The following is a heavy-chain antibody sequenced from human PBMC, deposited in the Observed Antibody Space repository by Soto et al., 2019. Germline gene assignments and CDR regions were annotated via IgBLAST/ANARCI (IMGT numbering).Heavy chain of an antibody. CDR3: ARVAYCSGGACYASEAHYYYITV. D-gene: IGHD2-15*01. CDR2: IGGSGGGT. J-gene: IGHJ6*03. CDR1: GFTADSFG. V-gene: IGHV3-23*04. Sequence: DLEESGGGLVQPGGSLRLSCAASGFTADSFGMSWVRQASGKGLEWVAGIGGSGGGTYFADSVRGRFTISRDSSKNTHYLQMNNLRADDTAIYYCARVAYCSGGACYASEAHYYYITVWANGTTVIVSS.